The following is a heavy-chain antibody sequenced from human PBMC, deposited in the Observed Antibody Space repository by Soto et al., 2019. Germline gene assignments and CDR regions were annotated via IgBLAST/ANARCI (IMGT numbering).Heavy chain of an antibody. CDR1: GYIFTGYY. CDR2: INPNRGDT. CDR3: AASRIGIGVAGETGYYFDY. Sequence: GASVKVSCKASGYIFTGYYMHWVRRAPVQGLEGMGGINPNRGDTNYTQKFQGGVTMTRDTASSTAYMELSRLRSDDTAVYYCAASRIGIGVAGETGYYFDYWGRGTPVTVSS. D-gene: IGHD6-13*01. J-gene: IGHJ4*02. V-gene: IGHV1-2*02.